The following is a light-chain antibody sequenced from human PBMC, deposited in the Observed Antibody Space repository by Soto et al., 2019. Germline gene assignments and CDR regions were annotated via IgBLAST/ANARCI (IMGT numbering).Light chain of an antibody. CDR3: QQYNSYSRT. J-gene: IGKJ2*02. Sequence: DIQMTQSPSTLSASVGDRVTITCRASQSISSWLAWYQQKPGKAPKLLIYDASSLESGVPSRFSGSGSGTEFNLTISSLQPDDFATYYCQQYNSYSRTFGQGTKLEIK. V-gene: IGKV1-5*01. CDR1: QSISSW. CDR2: DAS.